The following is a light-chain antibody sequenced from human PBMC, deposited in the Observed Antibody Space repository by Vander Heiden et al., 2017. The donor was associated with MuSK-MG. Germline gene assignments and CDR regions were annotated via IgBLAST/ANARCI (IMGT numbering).Light chain of an antibody. CDR1: QSVSSN. Sequence: EIVIPHSLPTLSVSPWESATLSCRASQSVSSNLAWYQQKPGQAPRLLIYGASTRATGIPARFSGSGSGTEFTLTISSLQSEDFAVYYCQQDNNWPRTFGQGTKVEIK. CDR3: QQDNNWPRT. V-gene: IGKV3-15*01. CDR2: GAS. J-gene: IGKJ1*01.